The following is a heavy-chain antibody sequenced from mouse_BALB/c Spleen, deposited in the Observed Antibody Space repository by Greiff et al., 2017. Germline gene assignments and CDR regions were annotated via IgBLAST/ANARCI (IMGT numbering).Heavy chain of an antibody. Sequence: VQRVESGPGLVAPSQSLSITCTVSGFSLTSYGVHWVRQPPGKGLEWLGVIWAGGSTNYNSALMSRLSISKDNSKSQVFLKMNSLQTDDTAMYYCASLYPFAYWGQGTLVTVSA. CDR2: IWAGGST. J-gene: IGHJ3*01. D-gene: IGHD2-1*01. CDR3: ASLYPFAY. V-gene: IGHV2-9*02. CDR1: GFSLTSYG.